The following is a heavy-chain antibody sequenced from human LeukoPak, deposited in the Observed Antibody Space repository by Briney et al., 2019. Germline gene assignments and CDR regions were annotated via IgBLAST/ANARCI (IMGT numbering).Heavy chain of an antibody. Sequence: GGSLRLSCAASGFTFSSYAMSWVRQAPGKGLEWVSAVSGSGGSTYSADSVKGRFTISRDNSKNTLYLQMNSLRAEDTAVYYCAKDLRVRYFDWSCDYWGQGTLVTVSS. D-gene: IGHD3-9*01. J-gene: IGHJ4*02. CDR3: AKDLRVRYFDWSCDY. CDR1: GFTFSSYA. CDR2: VSGSGGST. V-gene: IGHV3-23*01.